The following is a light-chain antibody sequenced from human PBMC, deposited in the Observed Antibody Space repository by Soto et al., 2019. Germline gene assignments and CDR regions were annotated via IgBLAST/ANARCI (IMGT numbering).Light chain of an antibody. CDR1: RSSIGDNH. CDR3: ATWEGKV. V-gene: IGLV1-51*01. Sequence: QSVLTQPPSVSAAPGQRVTISCSGSRSSIGDNHVSWYKQLPGTAPKLLIYDNDKRPSGIPDRFSGSKSDTSATLGITGLQTGGEADYYCATWEGKVFGAGTKLTVL. J-gene: IGLJ1*01. CDR2: DND.